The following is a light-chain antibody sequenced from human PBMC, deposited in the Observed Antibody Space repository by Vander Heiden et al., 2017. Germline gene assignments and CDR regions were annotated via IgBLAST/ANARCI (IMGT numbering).Light chain of an antibody. CDR1: QSVSSGY. J-gene: IGKJ1*01. CDR3: HQYGYAPET. Sequence: EIVLMQSQGTLSLSPGESATLSCRASQSVSSGYLAWYQQKPGQAPRLLISGIYNRATGIPDRFSGSGSGTDFTLTISRLEPEDSAVYYCHQYGYAPETFGQGTKVEIK. CDR2: GIY. V-gene: IGKV3-20*01.